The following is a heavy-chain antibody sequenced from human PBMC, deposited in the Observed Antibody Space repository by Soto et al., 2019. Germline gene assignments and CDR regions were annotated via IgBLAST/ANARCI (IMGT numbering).Heavy chain of an antibody. J-gene: IGHJ5*02. CDR3: VRPRIAAAGSRGNWFDP. V-gene: IGHV3-30-3*01. D-gene: IGHD6-13*01. Sequence: QVQLVESGGGVVQPGRSLRLSCAASGFTFSSYAMHWVRQAPGKGLEWVAVISYDGSNKYYADSVKGRFTISRDNSKNTLYLQMNSLRAEDTAVYYCVRPRIAAAGSRGNWFDPWGQGTLVTVSS. CDR1: GFTFSSYA. CDR2: ISYDGSNK.